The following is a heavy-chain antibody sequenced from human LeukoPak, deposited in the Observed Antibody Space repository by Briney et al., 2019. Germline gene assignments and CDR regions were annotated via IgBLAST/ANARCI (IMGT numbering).Heavy chain of an antibody. J-gene: IGHJ4*02. D-gene: IGHD3-16*01. CDR2: IRGKAYGGTT. V-gene: IGHV3-49*04. CDR1: GFTFGDYA. CDR3: TRQGGPTVDY. Sequence: GGSLRLSCTASGFTFGDYAMSWVCQAPGKGLEWVGFIRGKAYGGTTEYAASVKGRFTISRDDSKSIAYLQMNSLKTEDTAVYCATRQGGPTVDYWGQGTLVTVSS.